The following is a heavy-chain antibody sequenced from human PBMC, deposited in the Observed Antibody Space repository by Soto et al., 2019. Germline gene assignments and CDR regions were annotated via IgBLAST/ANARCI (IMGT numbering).Heavy chain of an antibody. J-gene: IGHJ6*03. V-gene: IGHV4-59*08. CDR3: ARLHDFWSGYKDVYYYYYYMDV. Sequence: SETLSLTCTVSGGSISSYYWSWIRQPPGKGLEWIGYIYYSGSTNYNPSLKSRVTISVDTSKNQFSLKLSSVTAADTAVYYCARLHDFWSGYKDVYYYYYYMDVWGKGTTVTVSS. CDR2: IYYSGST. CDR1: GGSISSYY. D-gene: IGHD3-3*01.